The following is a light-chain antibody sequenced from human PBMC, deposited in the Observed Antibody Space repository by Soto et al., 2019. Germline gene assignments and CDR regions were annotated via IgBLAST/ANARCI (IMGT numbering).Light chain of an antibody. CDR1: QSINRH. J-gene: IGKJ4*01. Sequence: EIVLTQSPATLSLSPGERATLSCRASQSINRHLAWYRQKPGQALRLLIYDASNRATGIPARFSGSGSGTDFTLTISSLEPEDFGVYYCQQRSNWPPVTFGGGTKVDIK. V-gene: IGKV3-11*01. CDR3: QQRSNWPPVT. CDR2: DAS.